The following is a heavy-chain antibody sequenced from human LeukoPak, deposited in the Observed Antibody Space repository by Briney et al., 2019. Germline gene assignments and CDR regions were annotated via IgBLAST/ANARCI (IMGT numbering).Heavy chain of an antibody. Sequence: ASVKVSCKASGYTFTSYGVSWVRQAPGQRLEWMGWISPYSGSTNYAQKLQGRVTMSTDTSTSTAYMELRSLRSDDTAVYYCARDPDIILVPAAMINDYWGQGTLVTVSS. J-gene: IGHJ4*02. V-gene: IGHV1-18*01. CDR3: ARDPDIILVPAAMINDY. CDR1: GYTFTSYG. D-gene: IGHD2-2*01. CDR2: ISPYSGST.